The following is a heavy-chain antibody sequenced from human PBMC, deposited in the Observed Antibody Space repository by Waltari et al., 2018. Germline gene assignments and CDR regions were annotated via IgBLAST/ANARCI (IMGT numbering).Heavy chain of an antibody. V-gene: IGHV4-4*09. Sequence: QVQLQESGPGLVKPSETLSLTCTVSGGSISSYYWSWIRQPPGKGLEWIGYIYTSGSTNYTPSLKSLVTISVDTSKNQCSLKLSSVTAADTAVYYCARDGYNFPLDAFDIWGQVTMVTVSS. CDR1: GGSISSYY. J-gene: IGHJ3*02. CDR3: ARDGYNFPLDAFDI. D-gene: IGHD5-12*01. CDR2: IYTSGST.